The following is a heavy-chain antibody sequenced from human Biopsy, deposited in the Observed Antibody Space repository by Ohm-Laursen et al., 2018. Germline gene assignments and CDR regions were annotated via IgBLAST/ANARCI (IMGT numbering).Heavy chain of an antibody. CDR2: ISYNERT. V-gene: IGHV4-31*02. CDR1: GASVKTSGYF. J-gene: IGHJ2*01. CDR3: VREPKTGTAEAWYFDL. D-gene: IGHD3-9*01. Sequence: SETLSLTWSVSGASVKTSGYFWAWIRQRPGKGLEWIGYISYNERTHYNPSLTSRLAISFDTSNNRISLQLGSVSVADTAVYYCVREPKTGTAEAWYFDLWGRGSPVTVPS.